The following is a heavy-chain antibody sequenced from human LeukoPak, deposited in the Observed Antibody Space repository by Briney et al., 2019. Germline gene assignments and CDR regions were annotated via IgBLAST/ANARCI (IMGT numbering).Heavy chain of an antibody. CDR3: ARGYLASNRQYYYDSSGYYYYYYYMDV. D-gene: IGHD3-22*01. CDR1: GFNIGSYY. CDR2: ISTRSDDHT. Sequence: GGSLRLSCAVSGFNIGSYYISWIRQAPGKGLEWISYISTRSDDHTKYADSVEGRFTISRDNAKNSLYLQMNSLRAEDTAVYYCARGYLASNRQYYYDSSGYYYYYYYMDVWGKGTTVTVSS. J-gene: IGHJ6*03. V-gene: IGHV3-11*06.